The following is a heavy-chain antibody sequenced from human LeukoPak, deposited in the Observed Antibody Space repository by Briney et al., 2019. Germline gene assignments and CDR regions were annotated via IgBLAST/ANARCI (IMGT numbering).Heavy chain of an antibody. CDR3: AKINQPYALIPPAAMDS. CDR2: IKQDGSEK. CDR1: GFTLSSYW. V-gene: IGHV3-7*03. D-gene: IGHD2-2*01. Sequence: GGSLRLSCAASGFTLSSYWMSWVRQAPGKGLEWVANIKQDGSEKYYVDSVKGRFTISRDNAKNSLYLQMNGPRTEDTAVYFCAKINQPYALIPPAAMDSWGQGILVTVSS. J-gene: IGHJ4*02.